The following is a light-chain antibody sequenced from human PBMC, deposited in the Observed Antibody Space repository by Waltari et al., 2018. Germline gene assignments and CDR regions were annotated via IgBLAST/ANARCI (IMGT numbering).Light chain of an antibody. CDR3: HQSRSFPIT. Sequence: EIVLTQSPDSPSVTPKEKVTITCRASQSIVSSLHWYQQKPGQSPKLLITYASQSFSGVPARFSGSGSGTDVTLILNGLEAEDAATYYGHQSRSFPITFGQGTRLEIK. CDR1: QSIVSS. V-gene: IGKV6-21*01. J-gene: IGKJ5*01. CDR2: YAS.